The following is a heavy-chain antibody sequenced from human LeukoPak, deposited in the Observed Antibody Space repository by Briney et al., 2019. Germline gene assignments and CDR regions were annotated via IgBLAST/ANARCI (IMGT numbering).Heavy chain of an antibody. CDR3: ARQLDRRDGYNFDAFDI. CDR2: IYYSGST. Sequence: SSETLSLTCTVSGGSISSSSYYWGWIRQPPGKGLEWIGSIYYSGSTYYSPSLKSRVTISVDTSKNQFSLKLSSVTAADTAVYYCARQLDRRDGYNFDAFDIWGQGTMVTVSS. V-gene: IGHV4-39*01. D-gene: IGHD5-24*01. J-gene: IGHJ3*02. CDR1: GGSISSSSYY.